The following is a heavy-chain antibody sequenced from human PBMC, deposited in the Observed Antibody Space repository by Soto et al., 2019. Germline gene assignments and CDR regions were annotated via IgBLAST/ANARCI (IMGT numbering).Heavy chain of an antibody. CDR2: ISGYNGNT. J-gene: IGHJ6*02. V-gene: IGHV1-18*01. Sequence: QVQLVQSGAEVKKPGASVTVSCKASGYTFTNYGFSWVRQASGQGLEWMGWISGYNGNTKYAEKFQNRVTMTTDTSTNTAHMELRSLRSDDTAVYYCAREGQAPYYYYGMDVWRQGTAVTVSS. CDR1: GYTFTNYG. CDR3: AREGQAPYYYYGMDV.